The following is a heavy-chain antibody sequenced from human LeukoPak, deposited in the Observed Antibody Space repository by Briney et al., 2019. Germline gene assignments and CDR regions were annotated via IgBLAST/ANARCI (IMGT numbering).Heavy chain of an antibody. CDR2: ISAYNGNT. V-gene: IGHV1-18*01. J-gene: IGHJ4*02. CDR3: ARAWGEDIAARPYYFDY. Sequence: ASVKVSCKASGYIFSNYAISWVRQAPGQGLEWMRWISAYNGNTNYAPKLQGRVTMTTDTSTSAAYMELRSLRSDDTAVYYCARAWGEDIAARPYYFDYWGQGSLVTVSS. CDR1: GYIFSNYA. D-gene: IGHD6-6*01.